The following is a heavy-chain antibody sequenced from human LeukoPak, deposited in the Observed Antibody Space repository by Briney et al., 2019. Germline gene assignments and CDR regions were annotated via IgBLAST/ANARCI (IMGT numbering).Heavy chain of an antibody. Sequence: PSETLSLTCTVSGGSISSYYWSWIRQPAGKGLEWIGRIYTSGSTNYNPSLKSRVTMSVDTSKNQFSLKLSSVTAADTAVYYCATHQTYDFWSGFDYWGQGTLVTVSS. V-gene: IGHV4-4*07. CDR1: GGSISSYY. J-gene: IGHJ4*02. D-gene: IGHD3-3*01. CDR2: IYTSGST. CDR3: ATHQTYDFWSGFDY.